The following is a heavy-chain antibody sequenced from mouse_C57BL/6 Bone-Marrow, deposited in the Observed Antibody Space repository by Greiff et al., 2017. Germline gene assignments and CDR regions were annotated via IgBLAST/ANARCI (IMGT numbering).Heavy chain of an antibody. CDR2: IYPRSGNT. V-gene: IGHV1-81*01. CDR3: ARWVPFITTVVALYYYAMDY. Sequence: QVQLQQSGAELARPGASVTLSCKASGYTFTSYGISWVKQRTGQGLEWIGEIYPRSGNTYYNEKFKGKATLTADKSSSTAYMELRSLTSEDSAVYFCARWVPFITTVVALYYYAMDYWGQGTSVTVSS. J-gene: IGHJ4*01. CDR1: GYTFTSYG. D-gene: IGHD1-1*01.